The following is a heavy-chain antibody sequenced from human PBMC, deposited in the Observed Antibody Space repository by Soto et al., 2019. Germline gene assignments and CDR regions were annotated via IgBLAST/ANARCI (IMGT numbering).Heavy chain of an antibody. CDR3: ARGELLWFGELLR. Sequence: QVQLEQSGAEVKKPGASVKVSCKASVYTFTSYDINWVRQATGQVLEWMGWMNPNSGNTGYAQKFQGRVTMTRNTSISAAYMELSSLRSEDTAVYYCARGELLWFGELLRWGQGTLVTVSS. D-gene: IGHD3-10*01. CDR2: MNPNSGNT. CDR1: VYTFTSYD. J-gene: IGHJ4*02. V-gene: IGHV1-8*01.